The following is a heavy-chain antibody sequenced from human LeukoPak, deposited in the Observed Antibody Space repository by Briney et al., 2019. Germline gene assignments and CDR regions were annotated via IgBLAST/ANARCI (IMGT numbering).Heavy chain of an antibody. CDR3: ARRLRSGWYSLPYYFDY. J-gene: IGHJ4*02. V-gene: IGHV5-10-1*01. Sequence: GESLKISCQGSGYSFTSFWISWLRQMPGKGLEWMGTIDPSDSYTNYSPSFQGHVTISADKSIWTAYLQWSSLKASDTAMYYCARRLRSGWYSLPYYFDYWGQGTLVTVSS. CDR2: IDPSDSYT. CDR1: GYSFTSFW. D-gene: IGHD6-19*01.